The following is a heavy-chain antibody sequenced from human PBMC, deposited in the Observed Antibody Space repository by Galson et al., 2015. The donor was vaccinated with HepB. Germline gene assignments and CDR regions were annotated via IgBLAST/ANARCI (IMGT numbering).Heavy chain of an antibody. J-gene: IGHJ4*02. Sequence: SLRLSCAASGFTFNSYVVGWVRQAPGKGLEWVSSISASGRFTYYADSVKGRFTISRDNSKNTLYLQMNSLRAEDTAVYYCAKKWGSERGVAGSLDWGRGTLVTVSS. CDR2: ISASGRFT. CDR3: AKKWGSERGVAGSLD. CDR1: GFTFNSYV. D-gene: IGHD6-19*01. V-gene: IGHV3-23*01.